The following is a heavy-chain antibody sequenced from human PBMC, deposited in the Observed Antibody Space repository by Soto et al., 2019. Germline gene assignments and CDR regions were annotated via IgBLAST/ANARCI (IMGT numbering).Heavy chain of an antibody. J-gene: IGHJ4*02. CDR2: IYYSGST. CDR3: ARDRYGDSPDY. Sequence: QVQLQESGPGLVKPSQTLSLTCTVSGGSISSGDYYWSWIRQPPGKGLEWIGYIYYSGSTYYNPSLKRXXTXSXXTSKNQFSLKLSSVTAADTAVYYCARDRYGDSPDYWGQGTLVTVSS. CDR1: GGSISSGDYY. V-gene: IGHV4-30-4*01. D-gene: IGHD4-17*01.